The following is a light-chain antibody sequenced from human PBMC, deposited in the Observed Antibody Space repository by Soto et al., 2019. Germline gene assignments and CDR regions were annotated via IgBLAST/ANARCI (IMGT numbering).Light chain of an antibody. Sequence: EVVLTQSPGTLSLSPGGRATLSCRASQSVSSNYLAWYQQKLGQAPRLLIFAASSRATGIPDRFSGSGSGRDFTLTISRLEPEDFAVYYCQQYGGLPRTFGQGTKVEI. CDR1: QSVSSNY. V-gene: IGKV3-20*01. CDR2: AAS. CDR3: QQYGGLPRT. J-gene: IGKJ1*01.